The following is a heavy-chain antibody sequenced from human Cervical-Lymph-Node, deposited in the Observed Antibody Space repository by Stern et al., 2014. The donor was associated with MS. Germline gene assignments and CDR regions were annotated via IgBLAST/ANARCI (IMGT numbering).Heavy chain of an antibody. Sequence: EESGPTLVKATQPLTLTCTFSGFALRNSGVSVAWIRQPPGKALEWLAVIYWDDEKRYSPSLKSRLSITKDASESQVVLTMTNMDPVDTATYYCTHSLHGDYYDAFDTWGQGTMVTVS. CDR1: GFALRNSGVS. D-gene: IGHD4-17*01. CDR3: THSLHGDYYDAFDT. CDR2: IYWDDEK. V-gene: IGHV2-5*02. J-gene: IGHJ3*02.